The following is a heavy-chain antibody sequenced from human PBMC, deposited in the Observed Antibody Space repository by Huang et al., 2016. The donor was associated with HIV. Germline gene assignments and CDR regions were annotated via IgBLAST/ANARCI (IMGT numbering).Heavy chain of an antibody. J-gene: IGHJ4*02. CDR3: VVDDTSGYFSSDY. CDR2: TSAHKGDT. Sequence: QVHLVQSGPEVKKPGASVKVSCKASGYTFNSFGISWVRQAPGQGLEWMGSTSAHKGDTNDAQKFRGRGTMTTDTSTRTAHMELRSLRSDDSAVYYCVVDDTSGYFSSDYWGQGTLVTVSS. V-gene: IGHV1-18*04. D-gene: IGHD3-22*01. CDR1: GYTFNSFG.